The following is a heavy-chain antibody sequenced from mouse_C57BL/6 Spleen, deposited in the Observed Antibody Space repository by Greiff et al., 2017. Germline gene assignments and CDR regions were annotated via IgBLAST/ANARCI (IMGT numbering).Heavy chain of an antibody. CDR2: IYPSDSET. CDR1: GYTFTSYW. V-gene: IGHV1-61*01. D-gene: IGHD1-1*01. CDR3: ARGSYVFAY. Sequence: QVQLQQSGAELVRPGSSVKLSCKASGYTFTSYWMDWVKQRPGQGLEWIGNIYPSDSETHYTQTFKDKATLTVDKSSSTAYMQLSSLTAEDSAVYYCARGSYVFAYWGQGTLVTVSA. J-gene: IGHJ3*01.